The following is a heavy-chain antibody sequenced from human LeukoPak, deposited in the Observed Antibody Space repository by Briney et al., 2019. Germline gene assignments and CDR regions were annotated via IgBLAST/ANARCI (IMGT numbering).Heavy chain of an antibody. CDR3: ARLQGITPQPMTEGFDI. Sequence: GGSLRLSCAASGFSFSSSWMLWVRQTPGKGLVWLSRISPDGNSTSYADSVKGRFTVSRDIARNTLSLQMNSLRAEDSAVYYCARLQGITPQPMTEGFDIWGQGTMVTVSS. CDR1: GFSFSSSW. D-gene: IGHD3-16*01. J-gene: IGHJ3*02. V-gene: IGHV3-74*01. CDR2: ISPDGNST.